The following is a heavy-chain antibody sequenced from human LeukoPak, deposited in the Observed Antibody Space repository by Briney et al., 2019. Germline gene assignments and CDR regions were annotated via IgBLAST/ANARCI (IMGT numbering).Heavy chain of an antibody. CDR2: IIPIFGTP. CDR1: GGTFSTYA. V-gene: IGHV1-69*05. J-gene: IGHJ4*01. CDR3: ARRSETYSSSSREYYFDY. Sequence: SVKVSCKASGGTFSTYAISWVRQAPGQGLDWMGGIIPIFGTPNYAQKFQGRVTITTDESTSTAYMELSSLRSEDTAFYYCARRSETYSSSSREYYFDYWGRGTLVTVSS. D-gene: IGHD6-6*01.